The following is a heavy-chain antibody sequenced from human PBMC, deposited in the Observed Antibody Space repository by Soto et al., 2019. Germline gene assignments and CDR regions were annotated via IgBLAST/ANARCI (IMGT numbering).Heavy chain of an antibody. CDR3: ARGRNPGYCSSTSCQQYNWFDP. CDR2: INHSGST. D-gene: IGHD2-2*01. CDR1: GGSFSGYY. Sequence: PSETLSLTCAVYGGSFSGYYWSWIRQPPGKGLEWIGEINHSGSTNYNPSLKSRVTISVDTSKNQFSLKLSSVTAADTAVYYCARGRNPGYCSSTSCQQYNWFDPWGQGTLVTVS. V-gene: IGHV4-34*01. J-gene: IGHJ5*02.